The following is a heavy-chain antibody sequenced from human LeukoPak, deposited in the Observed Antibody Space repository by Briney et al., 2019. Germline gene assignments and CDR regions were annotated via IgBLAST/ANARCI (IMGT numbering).Heavy chain of an antibody. J-gene: IGHJ5*02. V-gene: IGHV1-46*01. CDR3: ARRGTDSSSSLTNWFDP. CDR2: INPSGGST. D-gene: IGHD6-6*01. CDR1: GYTFTSYY. Sequence: ASVRVSCKASGYTFTSYYMHWVRQAPGQGLEWMGLINPSGGSTSYAQKFQGRVTMTRDTSTSTVYMELSSLRSEDTAVYYCARRGTDSSSSLTNWFDPWGQGTLVTVSS.